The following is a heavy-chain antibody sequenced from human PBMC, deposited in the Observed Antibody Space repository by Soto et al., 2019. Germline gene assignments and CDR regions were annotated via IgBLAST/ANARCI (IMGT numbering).Heavy chain of an antibody. Sequence: QLQLQESGPGLVKPSETLSLTCTVSGGSISSSSYYWGWIRQPPGKGLEWIGSIYYSGSTYYNPSLKSRVTISVDTSKNQFSLKLSSVTAADTAVYYCATTYSSSWYPSWFDPWGQGTLVTVSS. CDR2: IYYSGST. CDR1: GGSISSSSYY. D-gene: IGHD6-13*01. CDR3: ATTYSSSWYPSWFDP. J-gene: IGHJ5*02. V-gene: IGHV4-39*01.